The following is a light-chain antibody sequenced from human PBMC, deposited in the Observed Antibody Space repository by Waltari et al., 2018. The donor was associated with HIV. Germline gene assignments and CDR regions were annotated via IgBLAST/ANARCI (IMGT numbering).Light chain of an antibody. V-gene: IGLV2-14*03. Sequence: QSALTQPASVSGSPGQSITIPCTGTNNDVRGYTYVSWYQQHPGKAPKLMIYDVSNRPSGVSNRFSGSKSGNTASLTISGLQAEDEADYYCSSYTSSSTRVFGGGTKLTVL. CDR2: DVS. CDR1: NNDVRGYTY. CDR3: SSYTSSSTRV. J-gene: IGLJ3*02.